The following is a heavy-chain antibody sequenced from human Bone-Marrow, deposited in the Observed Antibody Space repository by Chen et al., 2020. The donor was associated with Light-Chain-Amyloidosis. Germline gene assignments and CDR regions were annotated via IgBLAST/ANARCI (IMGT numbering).Heavy chain of an antibody. CDR2: ISWNSGSI. CDR3: AKDIIPAATGGWNWFDP. CDR1: GFTFDDYA. J-gene: IGHJ5*02. D-gene: IGHD2-2*01. Sequence: EVQLVESGGGFVQPGRSLRLSCAASGFTFDDYAMHWVRQAPGKGLDWVSGISWNSGSIGYADSVKGRFTISRDNAKNSLYLQMNSLRAEDTALYYCAKDIIPAATGGWNWFDPWGQGTLVTVSS. V-gene: IGHV3-9*01.